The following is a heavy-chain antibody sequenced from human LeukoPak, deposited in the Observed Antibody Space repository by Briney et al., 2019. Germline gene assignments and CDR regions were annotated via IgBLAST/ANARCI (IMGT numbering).Heavy chain of an antibody. CDR2: IIPILGTA. V-gene: IGHV1-69*01. D-gene: IGHD2-2*01. Sequence: GSSVKVSCKASGGTFSSYAISWVRQAPGQGLEWMGGIIPILGTANYAQKFQGRVTITADESTSTAYMELSSLRSEDTAVYYCARGTQRSRHFDYWGQGTLVTVSS. CDR3: ARGTQRSRHFDY. J-gene: IGHJ4*02. CDR1: GGTFSSYA.